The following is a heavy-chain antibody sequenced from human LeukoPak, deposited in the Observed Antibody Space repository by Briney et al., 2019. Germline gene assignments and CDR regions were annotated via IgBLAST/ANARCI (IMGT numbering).Heavy chain of an antibody. CDR3: ASSGWSLPLYYYYGMDV. J-gene: IGHJ6*02. V-gene: IGHV3-30-3*01. CDR1: GFTFSSYA. CDR2: ISYDGSNK. Sequence: QPWRSLRLSCAASGFTFSSYAMHWVRQAPGKGLEWVAVISYDGSNKYYADSVKGRFTISRDNSKNTLYLQMNSLRAEDTAVYYCASSGWSLPLYYYYGMDVWGQGTTVTVSS. D-gene: IGHD6-19*01.